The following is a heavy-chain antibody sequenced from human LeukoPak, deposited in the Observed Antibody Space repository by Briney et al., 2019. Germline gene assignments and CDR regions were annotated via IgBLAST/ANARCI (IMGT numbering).Heavy chain of an antibody. D-gene: IGHD3-10*01. CDR1: GYTFTGYY. J-gene: IGHJ4*02. Sequence: ASVEVSCKASGYTFTGYYLHWVRQAPGQGLEWMGWINPNTGGTNFAQKFQGRVTMTRNTSISTAYMELSRLRSDDTAVYYCASLGESLDYWGQGTLVTVSS. V-gene: IGHV1-2*02. CDR3: ASLGESLDY. CDR2: INPNTGGT.